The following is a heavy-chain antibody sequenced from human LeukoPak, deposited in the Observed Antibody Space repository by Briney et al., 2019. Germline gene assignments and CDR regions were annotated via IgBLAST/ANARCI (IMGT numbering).Heavy chain of an antibody. CDR2: IYYSGST. Sequence: SETLSLTCTVSGGSVSSGNYYWSWIRQPPGKGLEWIGYIYYSGSTNYNPSLKSRVTISVDTSKNQFSLKLSSVTAADTAVYYCARDRWGYDFWSGYSHYYGMDVWGQGTTVTVSS. J-gene: IGHJ6*02. V-gene: IGHV4-61*01. CDR1: GGSVSSGNYY. D-gene: IGHD3-3*01. CDR3: ARDRWGYDFWSGYSHYYGMDV.